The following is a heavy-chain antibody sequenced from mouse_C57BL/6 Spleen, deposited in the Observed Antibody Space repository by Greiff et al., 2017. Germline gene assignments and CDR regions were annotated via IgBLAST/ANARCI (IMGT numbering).Heavy chain of an antibody. D-gene: IGHD1-1*01. CDR3: ATPITTVVARYAMDY. CDR2: IWRGGST. J-gene: IGHJ4*01. Sequence: VQLQQSGPGLVQPSQSLSITCTVSGFSLTSYGVHWVRPSPGKGLEWRGVIWRGGSTDYNAAFMSRLSITKDNSKSKVFFKINSLQADDTAIYYCATPITTVVARYAMDYWGQGTSVTGSS. CDR1: GFSLTSYG. V-gene: IGHV2-5*01.